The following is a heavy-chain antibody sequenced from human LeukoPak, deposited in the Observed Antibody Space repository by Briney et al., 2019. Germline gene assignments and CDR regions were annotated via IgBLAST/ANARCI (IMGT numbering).Heavy chain of an antibody. Sequence: SETLSLTCAVSGGSLSSGGYSWSWIRQPPGKGLEWIGYIYYSGSTYYNPSLKSRVTISVDTSKNQFSLKLSSVTAADTAVYYCARHLGDFLTGFNWFDPWGQGTLVTVSS. CDR3: ARHLGDFLTGFNWFDP. CDR2: IYYSGST. J-gene: IGHJ5*02. CDR1: GGSLSSGGYS. D-gene: IGHD3-9*01. V-gene: IGHV4-30-2*03.